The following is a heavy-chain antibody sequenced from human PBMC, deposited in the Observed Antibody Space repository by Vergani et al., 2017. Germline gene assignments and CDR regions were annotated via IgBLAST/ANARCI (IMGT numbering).Heavy chain of an antibody. CDR1: GFTFSSYA. Sequence: EVQLLESGGGLVQPGGSLRLSCAASGFTFSSYAMSWVRQAPGKGLEWGSAISGSGGSTYYADSVKGRFTISRDNSKNTLYLQMNSLRAEDTAVYYCAKDIRISVAAFDIWGQGTMVTVSS. J-gene: IGHJ3*02. CDR2: ISGSGGST. CDR3: AKDIRISVAAFDI. D-gene: IGHD3-3*01. V-gene: IGHV3-23*01.